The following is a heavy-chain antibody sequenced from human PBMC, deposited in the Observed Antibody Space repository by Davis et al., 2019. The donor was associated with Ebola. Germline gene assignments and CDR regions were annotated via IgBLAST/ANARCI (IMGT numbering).Heavy chain of an antibody. CDR2: IWYDGSNK. V-gene: IGHV3-33*06. CDR3: AKGSGHYYYYGMDV. Sequence: GKSLKISCAASGFTFSSYGMHWVRQAPGKGLEWVAVIWYDGSNKYYADSVKGRFTISRDNSKNTLYLQMNRLTAEDTAVYYCAKGSGHYYYYGMDVWGQGTTVTVSS. D-gene: IGHD1-14*01. CDR1: GFTFSSYG. J-gene: IGHJ6*02.